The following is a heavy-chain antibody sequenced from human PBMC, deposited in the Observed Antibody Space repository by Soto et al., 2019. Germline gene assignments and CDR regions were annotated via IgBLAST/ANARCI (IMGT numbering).Heavy chain of an antibody. Sequence: QVQLVQSGAEVKKPGASVKVSCKASGYTFTSYYMHWVRQAPGQGLEWMGIINPSGGSTSYAQKFQGRVTMTRDTSTSTGYMELSSLRSEDTAVYYCASNGYSSTWHSWFDPWGQGTLVTVSS. V-gene: IGHV1-46*03. CDR2: INPSGGST. D-gene: IGHD6-13*01. CDR3: ASNGYSSTWHSWFDP. J-gene: IGHJ5*02. CDR1: GYTFTSYY.